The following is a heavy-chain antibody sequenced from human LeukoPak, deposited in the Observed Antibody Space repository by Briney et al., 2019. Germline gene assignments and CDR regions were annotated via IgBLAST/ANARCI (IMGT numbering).Heavy chain of an antibody. D-gene: IGHD3-10*01. CDR3: ARDYGSGSYWFDY. CDR2: ISSSSTI. V-gene: IGHV3-69-1*01. CDR1: AFSLNAYN. Sequence: GGSLRLSCAASAFSLNAYNMNWVRQAPGKGLEWVSYISSSSTIYYADSVKGRFTISRDNAKNSLYLQMNSLRTEDTAVYYCARDYGSGSYWFDYWGQGTLVTVSS. J-gene: IGHJ4*02.